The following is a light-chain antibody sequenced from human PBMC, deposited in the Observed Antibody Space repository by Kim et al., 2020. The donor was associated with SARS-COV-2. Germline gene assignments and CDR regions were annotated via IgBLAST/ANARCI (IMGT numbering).Light chain of an antibody. V-gene: IGLV3-21*04. CDR1: NIGSKS. J-gene: IGLJ1*01. Sequence: SYELTQPPSVSVAPGKTARITCGGNNIGSKSVQWYQQKPGQAPVVVIKDDSDWPSGIPERFSGSNSGNTATLTISRVEAGDEADYYCQVWDTPSDHFVFGAGTKVTVL. CDR2: DDS. CDR3: QVWDTPSDHFV.